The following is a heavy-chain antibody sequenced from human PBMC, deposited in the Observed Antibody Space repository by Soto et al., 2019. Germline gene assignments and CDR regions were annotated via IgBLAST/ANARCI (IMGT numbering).Heavy chain of an antibody. CDR3: ARVGTVTTDY. CDR2: ISYDGSNK. V-gene: IGHV3-30*03. Sequence: GGSLRVSCAASGFTFSSYGMHWVRQAPGKGLEWVAVISYDGSNKYYADSVKGRFTISRDNSKNTLYLQMNSLRAEDMAVYYCARVGTVTTDYWGQGTLVTVSS. D-gene: IGHD4-17*01. CDR1: GFTFSSYG. J-gene: IGHJ4*02.